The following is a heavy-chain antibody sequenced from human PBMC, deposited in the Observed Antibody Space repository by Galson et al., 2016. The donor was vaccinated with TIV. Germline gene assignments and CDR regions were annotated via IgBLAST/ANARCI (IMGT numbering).Heavy chain of an antibody. V-gene: IGHV3-30-3*01. CDR2: LSYDGSNK. J-gene: IGHJ2*01. Sequence: SLRLSCAASGFTFSSYDMHWVRQAPGKGLEWVAVLSYDGSNKFYADSVKGRSTISKDNSKNTLYLQMTSLRAEDTALYYCARDRHHGYFDLWGRGTLVTVSS. CDR1: GFTFSSYD. CDR3: ARDRHHGYFDL.